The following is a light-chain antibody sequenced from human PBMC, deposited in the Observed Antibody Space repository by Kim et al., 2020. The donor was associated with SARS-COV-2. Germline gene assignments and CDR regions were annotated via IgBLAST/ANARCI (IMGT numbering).Light chain of an antibody. CDR3: QVWDTTSDHWV. CDR1: NIGYKS. J-gene: IGLJ3*02. V-gene: IGLV3-21*04. CDR2: YDD. Sequence: SYELTQPPSVSVAPGKTANITCGGNNIGYKSVHWYRQKPGQAPVLVIYYDDDRPSGIRERFSGSNSGNTATLTISRVEAGDEADFYCQVWDTTSDHWVFG.